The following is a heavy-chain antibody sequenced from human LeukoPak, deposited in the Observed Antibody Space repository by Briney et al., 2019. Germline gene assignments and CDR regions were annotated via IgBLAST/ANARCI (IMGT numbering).Heavy chain of an antibody. V-gene: IGHV4-34*01. CDR1: GGSFSGYY. CDR3: ARDSRSYVWGSYRSSSDY. J-gene: IGHJ4*02. Sequence: PSETLSLTCAVYGGSFSGYYWSWIRQPPGKGLEWIGEINHSGSTNYNPSLKSRVTISVDTSKNQFSLKLSSVTAADTAVYYCARDSRSYVWGSYRSSSDYWGQGTLVTVSS. CDR2: INHSGST. D-gene: IGHD3-16*02.